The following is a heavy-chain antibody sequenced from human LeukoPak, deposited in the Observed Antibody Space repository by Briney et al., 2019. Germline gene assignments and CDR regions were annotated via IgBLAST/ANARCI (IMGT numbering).Heavy chain of an antibody. Sequence: GGSLRLSCAAPGFTFSTNWMHWVRHAPGKGLVWVSRIKGDGSITNYADSVKGRFTISRDNAKNTLYLQMNSLRAEDTAVYYCARENWYLDYWGQGTLVTVSA. D-gene: IGHD1-1*01. CDR2: IKGDGSIT. CDR1: GFTFSTNW. V-gene: IGHV3-74*01. CDR3: ARENWYLDY. J-gene: IGHJ4*02.